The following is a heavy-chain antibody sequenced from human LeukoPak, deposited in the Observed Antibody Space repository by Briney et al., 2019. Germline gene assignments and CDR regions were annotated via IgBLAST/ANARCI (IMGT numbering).Heavy chain of an antibody. D-gene: IGHD3-10*01. CDR1: GFSFSPSW. CDR2: TNGDGTDT. Sequence: GGSLRLSCAASGFSFSPSWMHWVRQAPGMGLEWVSRTNGDGTDTIYADSVKGRFTISRDNAKNTLYLQMNSLRAEDTAVYYCTRDSHGGVDYWGQGTLLAVSS. CDR3: TRDSHGGVDY. V-gene: IGHV3-74*01. J-gene: IGHJ4*02.